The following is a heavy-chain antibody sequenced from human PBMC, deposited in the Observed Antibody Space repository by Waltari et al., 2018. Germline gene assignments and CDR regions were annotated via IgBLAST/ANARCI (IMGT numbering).Heavy chain of an antibody. CDR1: GGTFSSYA. J-gene: IGHJ6*03. V-gene: IGHV1-69*14. D-gene: IGHD6-19*01. CDR2: IIPIFGTA. CDR3: ARGSSGWYSYYYYMDV. Sequence: QVQLVQSGAEVKKPGSSVKVSCQASGGTFSSYAISWVRPAPGQGLEWMGGIIPIFGTANYAQKFQGRVTITADKSTSTAYMELSSLRSEDTAVYYCARGSSGWYSYYYYMDVWGKGTTVTVSS.